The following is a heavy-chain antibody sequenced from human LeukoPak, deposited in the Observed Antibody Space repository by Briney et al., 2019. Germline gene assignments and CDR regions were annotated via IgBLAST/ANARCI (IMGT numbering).Heavy chain of an antibody. D-gene: IGHD6-19*01. CDR2: ISSSSSYI. V-gene: IGHV3-21*01. Sequence: GGSLRLSCAASGFTFSSYSMNWARQAPGKGLEWVSSISSSSSYIYYADSVKGRFTISRDNAKNSLYLQMNSLRAEDTAVYYCARGSIAVAGPYFDYWGQGTLVTVSS. J-gene: IGHJ4*02. CDR1: GFTFSSYS. CDR3: ARGSIAVAGPYFDY.